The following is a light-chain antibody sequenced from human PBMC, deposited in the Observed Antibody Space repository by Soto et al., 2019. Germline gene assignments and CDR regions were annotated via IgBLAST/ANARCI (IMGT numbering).Light chain of an antibody. J-gene: IGLJ1*01. V-gene: IGLV2-14*01. Sequence: QSVLTQPASVSVSPGQSITISCTGTSSDIGRYNYVSLYQQHPGKVPKLLISEVSNRPSGVSNRFSGSKSGNTASLTISGLQAEDEADYYCSSYSRSSFYVFGTGTKVTVL. CDR3: SSYSRSSFYV. CDR1: SSDIGRYNY. CDR2: EVS.